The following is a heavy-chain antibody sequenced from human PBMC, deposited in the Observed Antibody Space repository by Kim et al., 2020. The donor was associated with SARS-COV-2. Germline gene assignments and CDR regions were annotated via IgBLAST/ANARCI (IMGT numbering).Heavy chain of an antibody. CDR2: ISYDGSNK. V-gene: IGHV3-30-3*01. Sequence: GGSLRLSCAASGFTFSSYAMHWVRQAPGKGLEWVAVISYDGSNKYYADSVKGRFTISRDNSKNTLYLQMNSLRAEDTAVYYCARRPLRFLEWLLGTYFD. CDR1: GFTFSSYA. D-gene: IGHD3-3*01. J-gene: IGHJ4*01. CDR3: ARRPLRFLEWLLGTYFD.